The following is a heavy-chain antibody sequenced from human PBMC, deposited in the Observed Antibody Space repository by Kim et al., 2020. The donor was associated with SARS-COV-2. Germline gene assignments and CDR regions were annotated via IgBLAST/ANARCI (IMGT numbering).Heavy chain of an antibody. CDR1: GFTVSSNY. CDR3: ARGSEIQLWFDY. Sequence: GGSLRLSCAASGFTVSSNYMSWVRQAPGKGLEWVSVIYSGGSTYYADSVKGRFTISRDNSKNTLYLQMNSLRAEDTAVYYCARGSEIQLWFDYWGQGTLVTVSS. V-gene: IGHV3-66*01. D-gene: IGHD5-18*01. J-gene: IGHJ4*02. CDR2: IYSGGST.